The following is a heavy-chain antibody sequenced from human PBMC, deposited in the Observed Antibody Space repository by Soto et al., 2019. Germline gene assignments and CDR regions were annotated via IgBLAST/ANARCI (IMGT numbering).Heavy chain of an antibody. J-gene: IGHJ6*02. Sequence: PSETLSLTCAVYGGSFSGYYGTWIRQPPGKGLEWIGEIHHIGSTNYNPSLKSRVSISVDMSNNQFSLRLSSVTAADTAVYYCATPRKNFYYYGMDVWGQGTTVTVSS. CDR1: GGSFSGYY. CDR3: ATPRKNFYYYGMDV. V-gene: IGHV4-34*01. CDR2: IHHIGST.